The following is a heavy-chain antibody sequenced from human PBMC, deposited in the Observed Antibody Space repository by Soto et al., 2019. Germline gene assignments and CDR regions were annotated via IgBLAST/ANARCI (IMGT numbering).Heavy chain of an antibody. CDR2: IYYSGST. V-gene: IGHV4-31*03. J-gene: IGHJ5*02. CDR3: ARDSGEYQNWFDP. CDR1: GGSISSGGYY. D-gene: IGHD4-17*01. Sequence: PSETLSLTCTVSGGSISSGGYYWSWIRQHPGKGLEWIGYIYYSGSTYYNPSLKSRVTISVDTSKNQFSLKLSSVTAADTAVYYCARDSGEYQNWFDPWGQGTLVTVSS.